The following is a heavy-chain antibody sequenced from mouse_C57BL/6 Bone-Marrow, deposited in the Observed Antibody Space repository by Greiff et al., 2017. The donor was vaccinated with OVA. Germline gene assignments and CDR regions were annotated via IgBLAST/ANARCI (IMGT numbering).Heavy chain of an antibody. CDR3: ARSRGQLRLFYFDY. CDR1: GYTFTSYW. J-gene: IGHJ2*01. V-gene: IGHV1-64*01. D-gene: IGHD3-2*02. Sequence: QVQLKQPGAELVKPGASVKLSCKASGYTFTSYWMHWVKQRPGQGLEWIGMIHPNSGSTNYNEKFKSKATLTVDKSSSTAYMQLSSLTSEDSAVYYCARSRGQLRLFYFDYWGQGTTLTVSS. CDR2: IHPNSGST.